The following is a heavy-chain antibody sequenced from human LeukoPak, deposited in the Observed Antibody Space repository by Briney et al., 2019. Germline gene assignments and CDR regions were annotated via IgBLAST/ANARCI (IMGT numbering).Heavy chain of an antibody. CDR3: ARDYSQHYSGSYFIETGWFDP. V-gene: IGHV3-30*02. D-gene: IGHD1-26*01. CDR2: IRYDGSNK. CDR1: GFTFSSYG. Sequence: PGGSLRLSCAASGFTFSSYGMHWVRQAPGKGLEWVAFIRYDGSNKYYADSVKGRFTISRDNSKNTLYLQMNSLRAEDTAVYYCARDYSQHYSGSYFIETGWFDPWGQGTLVTVSS. J-gene: IGHJ5*02.